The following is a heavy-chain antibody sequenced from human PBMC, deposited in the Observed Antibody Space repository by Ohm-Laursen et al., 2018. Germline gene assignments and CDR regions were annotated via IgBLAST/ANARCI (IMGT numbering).Heavy chain of an antibody. J-gene: IGHJ4*02. CDR1: GFTFSTYT. V-gene: IGHV3-23*01. Sequence: GSLRLSCAASGFTFSTYTMSWVRQAPGKGLEWVSSITRSGGSTYYADSVKGRFTISRDNSKNTLYLQMNSLRAEDTAVYYCAKDGLPRPLDYWGQGTLVTVSS. CDR3: AKDGLPRPLDY. CDR2: ITRSGGST.